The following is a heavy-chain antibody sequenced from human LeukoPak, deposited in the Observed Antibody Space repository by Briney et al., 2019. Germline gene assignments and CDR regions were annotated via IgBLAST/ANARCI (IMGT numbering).Heavy chain of an antibody. Sequence: GGSLRLSCAASGFTVSTNYMSWVRQAPGKGLEWVSLIYSGGSTYYADSVKGRFTISRDNSENTLFLQMNSLRVEDTAMYYCAGSSRKYYFEYWGQGTLVTVSS. CDR1: GFTVSTNY. CDR3: AGSSRKYYFEY. J-gene: IGHJ4*02. D-gene: IGHD6-13*01. V-gene: IGHV3-53*01. CDR2: IYSGGST.